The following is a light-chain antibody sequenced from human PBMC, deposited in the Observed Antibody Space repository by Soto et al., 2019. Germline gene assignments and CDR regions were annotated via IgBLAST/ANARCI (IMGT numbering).Light chain of an antibody. Sequence: QLVLTQSPSASASLGASVKLTCTLRSGHSSYAIAWHQQEPEKGPRYLMKLNSDGSHSKGDGIPDRFSGSSSGAERYLTISSLQSEDAADYYCQTWDTGIVVFGGGTKLTVL. CDR1: SGHSSYA. CDR2: LNSDGSH. V-gene: IGLV4-69*01. CDR3: QTWDTGIVV. J-gene: IGLJ2*01.